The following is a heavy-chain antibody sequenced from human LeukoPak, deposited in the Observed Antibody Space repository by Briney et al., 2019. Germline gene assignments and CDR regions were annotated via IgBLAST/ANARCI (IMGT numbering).Heavy chain of an antibody. CDR3: ARGRIMITFGGVIVDDAFDI. CDR2: INPSGGST. D-gene: IGHD3-16*02. V-gene: IGHV1-46*01. CDR1: GYTFTSYY. Sequence: GASVKVSCKASGYTFTSYYMHWVRQAPGQGLEWMGIINPSGGSTSYAQKFQGRVTMTRDTSTSTVYMELSGLRSEDTAVYYCARGRIMITFGGVIVDDAFDIWGQGTMVTVSS. J-gene: IGHJ3*02.